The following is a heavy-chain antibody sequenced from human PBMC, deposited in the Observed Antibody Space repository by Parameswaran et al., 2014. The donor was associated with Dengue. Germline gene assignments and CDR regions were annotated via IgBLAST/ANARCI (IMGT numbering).Heavy chain of an antibody. CDR3: ARDITYGSGSYFDY. V-gene: IGHV1-69*01. Sequence: WVRQAPGQGLEWMGGIIPIFGTANYAQKFQGRVTITADESTSTAYMELSSLRSEDTAVYYCARDITYGSGSYFDYWGQGTLVTVSS. CDR2: IIPIFGTA. J-gene: IGHJ4*02. D-gene: IGHD3-10*01.